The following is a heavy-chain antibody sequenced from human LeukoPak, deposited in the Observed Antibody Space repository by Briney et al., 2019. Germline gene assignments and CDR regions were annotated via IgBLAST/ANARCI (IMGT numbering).Heavy chain of an antibody. V-gene: IGHV3-9*01. CDR2: ISWNSGSI. Sequence: GGSLRLSCAASGFTFDEYAMHWVRQAPGKGLEWVSGISWNSGSIGYADSVKGRFTISRDNAKNSLYLQMNSLRAEDTALYYCASRCSGGSCYWTPNDYWGQGTLVTVSS. CDR1: GFTFDEYA. D-gene: IGHD2-15*01. CDR3: ASRCSGGSCYWTPNDY. J-gene: IGHJ4*02.